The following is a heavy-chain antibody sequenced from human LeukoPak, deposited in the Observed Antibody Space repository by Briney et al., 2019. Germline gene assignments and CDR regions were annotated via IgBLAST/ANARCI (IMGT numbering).Heavy chain of an antibody. J-gene: IGHJ4*02. Sequence: PSETLSLTCTVSGGSISSYYWSWFRQPPGKGLEWIGYVYYSGSTNYNPSLKSRITVSVDTSRNQFSLKLSSVTAADTAVYYCAGVSAFGGVIVTDYWGQGTLVTVSS. CDR1: GGSISSYY. CDR2: VYYSGST. V-gene: IGHV4-59*12. CDR3: AGVSAFGGVIVTDY. D-gene: IGHD3-16*02.